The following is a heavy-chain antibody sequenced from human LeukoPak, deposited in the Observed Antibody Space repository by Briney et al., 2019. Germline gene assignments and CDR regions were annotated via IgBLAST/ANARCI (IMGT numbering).Heavy chain of an antibody. CDR2: ISYDGSNK. CDR1: GFTFSSYA. D-gene: IGHD4-23*01. J-gene: IGHJ4*02. V-gene: IGHV3-30-3*01. CDR3: ARDLTATVVTPGGY. Sequence: GGSLRLSCAASGFTFSSYAMHWVRQAPGKGLEWVAVISYDGSNKYYADSVKGRFTISRGNSKNTLYLQMNSLRAEDTAVYYCARDLTATVVTPGGYWGQGTLVTVSS.